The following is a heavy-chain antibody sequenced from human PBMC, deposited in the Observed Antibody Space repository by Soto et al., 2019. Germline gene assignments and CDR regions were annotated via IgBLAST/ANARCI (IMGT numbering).Heavy chain of an antibody. CDR2: ISAYNGNT. J-gene: IGHJ5*02. V-gene: IGHV1-18*01. CDR1: GYPFTSYG. CDR3: ARDLGSSGLNWFDP. D-gene: IGHD6-19*01. Sequence: GDSVKVSFKASGYPFTSYGISLVRQAPGQGLEWMGWISAYNGNTNYAQKLQGRVTMTTDTSTSTAYMELRSLRSDDTAVYYCARDLGSSGLNWFDPWGQGTLVTVSS.